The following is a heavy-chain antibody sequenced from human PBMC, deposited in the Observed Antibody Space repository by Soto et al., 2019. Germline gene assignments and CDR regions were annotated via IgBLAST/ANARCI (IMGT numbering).Heavy chain of an antibody. J-gene: IGHJ6*03. CDR2: ISGSTGYTYYT. V-gene: IGHV3-23*01. CDR1: GFTFSTYG. CDR3: TRGRPYYYYSDV. Sequence: EVQLLESGGTLAQPGGSLRLSCEASGFTFSTYGMSWVRQAPGMGLEWVSGISGSTGYTYYTYYADSVKGRFTISRDNSKNTLYLQMNSLRGEDTAVYYCTRGRPYYYYSDVWGRGTTVTVSS.